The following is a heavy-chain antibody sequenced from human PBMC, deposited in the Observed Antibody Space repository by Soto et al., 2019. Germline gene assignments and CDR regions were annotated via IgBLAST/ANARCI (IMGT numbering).Heavy chain of an antibody. CDR1: GGSISNYY. V-gene: IGHV4-59*08. J-gene: IGHJ4*02. CDR3: ASGAARPGVVY. Sequence: PSETLSLTCTVSGGSISNYYWSLIRQPPGKGLEWIGYIYYSGSTNYNPSLKSRVTISVDTSKNQFSLKLSSVTAADTAVYYCASGAARPGVVYWGQGTLVTVSS. CDR2: IYYSGST. D-gene: IGHD6-6*01.